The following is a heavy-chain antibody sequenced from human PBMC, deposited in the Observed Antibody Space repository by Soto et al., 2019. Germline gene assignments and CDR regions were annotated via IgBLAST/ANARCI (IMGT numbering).Heavy chain of an antibody. CDR2: IYHSGST. CDR1: GGSISSGGYS. J-gene: IGHJ4*02. Sequence: PSETLSLTCTVSGGSISSGGYSWSWIRQPPGKGLEWIGYIYHSGSTYYNPSLKSRVTISVDRSKNQFSLQLNSVSAADTAVYYCASGPSGDKVDYSGQATLVTVSS. D-gene: IGHD7-27*01. CDR3: ASGPSGDKVDY. V-gene: IGHV4-30-2*01.